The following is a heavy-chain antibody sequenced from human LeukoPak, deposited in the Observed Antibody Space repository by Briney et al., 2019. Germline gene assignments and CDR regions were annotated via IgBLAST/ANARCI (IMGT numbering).Heavy chain of an antibody. J-gene: IGHJ3*02. CDR1: GYTFTGYY. CDR3: AKYCSSTSRPLGAFDI. CDR2: ITPNSGGT. D-gene: IGHD2-2*01. V-gene: IGHV1-2*02. Sequence: SVKVSCKASGYTFTGYYMHWVRQAPGQGLECMGSITPNSGGTNYAQKFQGRVTMTRDTSISTAYMELSRLRSDDTAVYYCAKYCSSTSRPLGAFDIWGQGTMVTVSS.